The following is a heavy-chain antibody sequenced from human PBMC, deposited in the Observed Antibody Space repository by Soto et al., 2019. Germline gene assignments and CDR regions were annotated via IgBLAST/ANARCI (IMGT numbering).Heavy chain of an antibody. J-gene: IGHJ4*02. CDR3: ARHGFSEGSNYALPTY. Sequence: SQTLSLTCAISGDSVSSNSAAWNWIRQSPSRGLEWLGRTYYRSKWYNDYAVSVKSRITINPDTSKNQFSLQLNSVTPEDTAVYYSARHGFSEGSNYALPTYWGQGTQVKVYS. D-gene: IGHD4-4*01. CDR2: TYYRSKWYN. V-gene: IGHV6-1*01. CDR1: GDSVSSNSAA.